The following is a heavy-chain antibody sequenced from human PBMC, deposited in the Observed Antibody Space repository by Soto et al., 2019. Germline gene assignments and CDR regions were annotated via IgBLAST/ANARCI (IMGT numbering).Heavy chain of an antibody. Sequence: GASVKVSCKASGYTFTSYYMHWVRQAPGQGLEWMGIINPSGGSTSYAQKLQGRVTMTRDTSTSTVYMELSSLRSEDTAVYYCARSVLRFLEWLLAHNYGMDVWGQGTTVTVSS. CDR1: GYTFTSYY. D-gene: IGHD3-3*01. CDR2: INPSGGST. CDR3: ARSVLRFLEWLLAHNYGMDV. J-gene: IGHJ6*02. V-gene: IGHV1-46*01.